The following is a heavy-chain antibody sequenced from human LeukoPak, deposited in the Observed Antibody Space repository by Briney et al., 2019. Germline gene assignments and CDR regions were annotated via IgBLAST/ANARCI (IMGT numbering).Heavy chain of an antibody. J-gene: IGHJ4*02. CDR1: GGSISSGGYS. Sequence: SSQTLSLTCAVSGGSISSGGYSWSWIRQPPGKGLEWIGYIYHSGSTYYIPSLKSRVTISVDRSKNQFSLKLSSVTAADTAVYYCARTIGGSSADYWGQGTLVTVSS. CDR2: IYHSGST. V-gene: IGHV4-30-2*01. CDR3: ARTIGGSSADY. D-gene: IGHD6-13*01.